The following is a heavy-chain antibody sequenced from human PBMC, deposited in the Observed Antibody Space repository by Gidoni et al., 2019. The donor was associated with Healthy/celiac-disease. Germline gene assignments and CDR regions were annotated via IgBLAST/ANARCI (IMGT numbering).Heavy chain of an antibody. CDR2: ISYDGSNK. J-gene: IGHJ6*02. CDR1: GFTFRSSA. D-gene: IGHD6-13*01. Sequence: QVQLVESGGGVVQPGRSLRLSCAASGFTFRSSAMHWVRQAPGKGLEWVAVISYDGSNKYYADSVKGRFTISRDNSKNTLYLQMNSLRAEDTAVYYCARDLGRQLENYYYYYGMDVWGQGTTVTVSS. V-gene: IGHV3-30-3*01. CDR3: ARDLGRQLENYYYYYGMDV.